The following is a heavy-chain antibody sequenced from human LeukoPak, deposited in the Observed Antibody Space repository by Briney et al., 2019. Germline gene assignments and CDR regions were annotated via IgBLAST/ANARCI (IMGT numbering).Heavy chain of an antibody. CDR1: GGSFSGYY. J-gene: IGHJ3*02. CDR2: INHSGST. V-gene: IGHV4-34*01. CDR3: ARRDYDYVWGSYRAFDI. D-gene: IGHD3-16*02. Sequence: LETLSLTCAVYGGSFSGYYWSWIRQPPGKGLEWIGEINHSGSTNYNPSLKSRVTISVDTSKNQFSLKLSSVTAADTAVYYCARRDYDYVWGSYRAFDIWGQGTMVTVSS.